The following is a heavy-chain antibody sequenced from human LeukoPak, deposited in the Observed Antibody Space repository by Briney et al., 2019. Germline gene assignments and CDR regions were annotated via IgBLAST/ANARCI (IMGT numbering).Heavy chain of an antibody. CDR2: IYYSGST. J-gene: IGHJ5*02. CDR3: ARAGSYSRRATYYYDNWFDP. D-gene: IGHD3-22*01. CDR1: GGSISSYY. V-gene: IGHV4-59*01. Sequence: SETLSLTCTVSGGSISSYYWSWIRQPPGKGLEWIGYIYYSGSTNYNPSLKSRVTISVDTSKNQFSLKLSSVTAADTAVYYCARAGSYSRRATYYYDNWFDPWGQGTLVTVSS.